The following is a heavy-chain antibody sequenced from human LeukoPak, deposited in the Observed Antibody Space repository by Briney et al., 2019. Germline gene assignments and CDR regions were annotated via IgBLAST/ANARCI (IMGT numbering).Heavy chain of an antibody. CDR3: ARGLHAFDI. J-gene: IGHJ3*02. CDR2: IYSGGRT. Sequence: PGGSLRLSCAASGFTVSNNYMTWVRQAPGKGLEWVSVIYSGGRTYYTDSVKGRFTISRDNSKNTLYLQLNSLRDEDTAVYYCARGLHAFDIWGQGTMVTVSS. CDR1: GFTVSNNY. V-gene: IGHV3-53*01. D-gene: IGHD5/OR15-5a*01.